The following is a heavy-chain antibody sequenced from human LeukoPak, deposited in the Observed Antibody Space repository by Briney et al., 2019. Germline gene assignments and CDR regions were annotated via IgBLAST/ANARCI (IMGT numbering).Heavy chain of an antibody. Sequence: GGSLRLSCAASGFTFSDYYMSWIRQAPGKGLEWVSYISSSGSIIYYADSVKGRFTISRDNANNSVYLQMNSLRAEDTAVYYCARAWYLSLSSDYWGQGTLVTVSS. CDR1: GFTFSDYY. CDR3: ARAWYLSLSSDY. CDR2: ISSSGSII. D-gene: IGHD4-23*01. V-gene: IGHV3-11*04. J-gene: IGHJ4*02.